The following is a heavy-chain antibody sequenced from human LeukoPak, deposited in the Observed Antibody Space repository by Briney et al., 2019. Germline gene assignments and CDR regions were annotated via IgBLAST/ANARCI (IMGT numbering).Heavy chain of an antibody. CDR2: LWYDGSNK. Sequence: GGSLRLSCAASGFTFSAHGMHWVRQAPGKGLEWVAVLWYDGSNKYYADSVKGRFTISRDNPKNTLYLQMNSLRVEDTAVYYCAKRKGGHGSGSFDYWGQGTVVTVSS. V-gene: IGHV3-33*06. CDR3: AKRKGGHGSGSFDY. D-gene: IGHD3-10*01. CDR1: GFTFSAHG. J-gene: IGHJ4*02.